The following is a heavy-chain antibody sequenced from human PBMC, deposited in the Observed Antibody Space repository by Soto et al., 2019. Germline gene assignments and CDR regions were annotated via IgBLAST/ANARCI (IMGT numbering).Heavy chain of an antibody. CDR2: ISYDGSNK. D-gene: IGHD5-18*01. CDR1: GFTFSSYG. V-gene: IGHV3-30*18. CDR3: AKDRTDTAMVYYFDY. J-gene: IGHJ4*02. Sequence: QVQLVESGRGVVQPGRSLRLSCAASGFTFSSYGMHWVRQAPGKGLEWVPVISYDGSNKYYADSVKGRFTITRDNSKNTLYLQMNSLGAEDTDVYYCAKDRTDTAMVYYFDYWGQGTLVTVSS.